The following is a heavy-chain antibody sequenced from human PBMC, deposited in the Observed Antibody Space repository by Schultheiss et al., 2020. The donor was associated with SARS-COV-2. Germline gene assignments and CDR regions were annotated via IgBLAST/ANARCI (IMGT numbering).Heavy chain of an antibody. V-gene: IGHV4-59*06. D-gene: IGHD4-23*01. Sequence: SETLSLTCTVSGGSISSYYWSWIRQHPGKGLEWIGYIYYSGSTYYNPSLKSRVTISVDTSKNQFSLKLSSVTAADTAVYYCARVSSTVAFDYWGQGTLVTVSS. CDR1: GGSISSYY. J-gene: IGHJ4*02. CDR2: IYYSGST. CDR3: ARVSSTVAFDY.